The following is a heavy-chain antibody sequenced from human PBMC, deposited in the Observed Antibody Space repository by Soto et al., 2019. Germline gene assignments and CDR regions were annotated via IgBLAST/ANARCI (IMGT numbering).Heavy chain of an antibody. V-gene: IGHV4-34*01. CDR3: ATDQPLTYYCDTGDASDI. Sequence: PSETLSLTCTVYSGSFSTYYWTWIRQPPGKGLEWIGEINHSGSTNYNPSLQSRVTISIDTSKNQFSLKLSSVTAADTALYYCATDQPLTYYCDTGDASDIWGQGTMVTASS. CDR2: INHSGST. J-gene: IGHJ3*02. CDR1: SGSFSTYY. D-gene: IGHD3-22*01.